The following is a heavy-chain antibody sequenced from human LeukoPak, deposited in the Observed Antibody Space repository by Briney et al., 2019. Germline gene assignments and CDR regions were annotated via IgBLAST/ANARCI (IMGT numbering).Heavy chain of an antibody. CDR2: IPYDGSNK. D-gene: IGHD3-22*01. J-gene: IGHJ4*02. V-gene: IGHV3-30-3*01. CDR1: GFTFSSYA. CDR3: ASEEDYDSSGYSY. Sequence: GGSLRLSCAASGFTFSSYAMHWVRQAPGKGLEWVAVIPYDGSNKYYADSVKGRFTISRDNSKNTLYLQMNSLRAEDTAVYYCASEEDYDSSGYSYWGQGTLVTVSS.